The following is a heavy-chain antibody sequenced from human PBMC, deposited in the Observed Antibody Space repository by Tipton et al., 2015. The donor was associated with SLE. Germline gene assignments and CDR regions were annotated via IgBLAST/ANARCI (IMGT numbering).Heavy chain of an antibody. CDR2: INSDGSST. D-gene: IGHD3-16*01. Sequence: SLRLSCAASGFTFSNYWMHWVRQAPGKGLVWVSRINSDGSSTSYADSVKGRFTTSRDNAKNTLYLQMNSLRPEDTAVYYCARELIPLYGMDVWGQGTTVTVSS. J-gene: IGHJ6*02. V-gene: IGHV3-74*01. CDR3: ARELIPLYGMDV. CDR1: GFTFSNYW.